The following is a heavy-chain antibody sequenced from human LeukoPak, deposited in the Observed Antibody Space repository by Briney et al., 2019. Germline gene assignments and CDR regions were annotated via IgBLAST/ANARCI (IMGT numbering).Heavy chain of an antibody. D-gene: IGHD3-22*01. V-gene: IGHV4-39*02. CDR1: GDSINDRIYY. Sequence: PSETLSLTCTVTGDSINDRIYYWGWIRQPPGKGLEWIGSIYYSGSTYYNPSLKSRVTISVDTSKNQFSLKLSSVTAADTAVYYCAREIVESTGDAFDIWGQGTMVTVSS. CDR3: AREIVESTGDAFDI. J-gene: IGHJ3*02. CDR2: IYYSGST.